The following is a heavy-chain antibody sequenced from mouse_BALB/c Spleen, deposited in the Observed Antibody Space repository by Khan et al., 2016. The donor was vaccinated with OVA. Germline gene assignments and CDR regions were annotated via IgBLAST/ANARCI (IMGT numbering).Heavy chain of an antibody. Sequence: VGLQQSGPELVRPGASVKISCKASGYSFTGYFMNWVMQSHGKSLEWIGRINPHIGETFYNQRFKDKATLTVDESSSTAHLELRSLTSEDSAVYYCTRIYRSDFDYWGQGTTLTVSS. CDR2: INPHIGET. V-gene: IGHV1-20*01. J-gene: IGHJ2*01. CDR1: GYSFTGYF. D-gene: IGHD1-1*01. CDR3: TRIYRSDFDY.